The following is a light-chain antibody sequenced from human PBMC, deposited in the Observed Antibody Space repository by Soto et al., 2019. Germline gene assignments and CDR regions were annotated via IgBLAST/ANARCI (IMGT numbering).Light chain of an antibody. J-gene: IGKJ4*01. Sequence: AIQLTQSPSSLSASVGDRVTITCRASQGISSALAWYQQKPGKAPKLLIYYASSLESGVPSRFSGSGSVTDFTLTISSLQPEDFASYYCHQFNRYPQLTFGGETKVEIK. CDR2: YAS. CDR1: QGISSA. CDR3: HQFNRYPQLT. V-gene: IGKV1-13*02.